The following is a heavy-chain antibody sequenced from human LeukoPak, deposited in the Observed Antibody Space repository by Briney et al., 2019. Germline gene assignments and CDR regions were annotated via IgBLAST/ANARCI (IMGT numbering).Heavy chain of an antibody. V-gene: IGHV4-59*01. J-gene: IGHJ4*02. CDR1: GGSISGYY. Sequence: KPSETLSLTCTVSGGSISGYYWSWIRQPPGKGLEWIGYIHYSGSTNYNPSLKSRLTISVDTSKNQFSLKMNSVTAADTAVYYCARGVVLRYFDWSLYGGYFDYWGQGTLVTVSS. CDR2: IHYSGST. D-gene: IGHD3-9*01. CDR3: ARGVVLRYFDWSLYGGYFDY.